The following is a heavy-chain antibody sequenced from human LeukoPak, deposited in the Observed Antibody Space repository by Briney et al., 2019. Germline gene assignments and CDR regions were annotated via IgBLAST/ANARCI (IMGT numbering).Heavy chain of an antibody. CDR3: AKVGARRGIYYMDV. CDR2: ISGSGGST. V-gene: IGHV3-23*01. J-gene: IGHJ6*03. CDR1: GFTFSSYA. D-gene: IGHD3-16*01. Sequence: RGSLRLSCAASGFTFSSYAMSWVRQAPGKGLEWVSAISGSGGSTYYADSVKGRFTISRDNSKNTLYLQMNSLRAEDTAVYYCAKVGARRGIYYMDVWGKGTTVTVSS.